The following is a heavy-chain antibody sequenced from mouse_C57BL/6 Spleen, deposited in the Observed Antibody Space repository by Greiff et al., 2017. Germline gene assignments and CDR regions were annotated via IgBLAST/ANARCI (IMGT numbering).Heavy chain of an antibody. J-gene: IGHJ4*01. CDR2: IWRGGST. V-gene: IGHV2-5*01. CDR1: GFSLTSYG. CDR3: AKRSNWDGGGYAMDY. D-gene: IGHD4-1*01. Sequence: SGFSLTSYGVHWVRQSPGKGLEWLGVIWRGGSTDYNAAFMSRLSITKDNSKSQVFFKMNSLQADDTAIYYCAKRSNWDGGGYAMDYWGQGTSVTVSS.